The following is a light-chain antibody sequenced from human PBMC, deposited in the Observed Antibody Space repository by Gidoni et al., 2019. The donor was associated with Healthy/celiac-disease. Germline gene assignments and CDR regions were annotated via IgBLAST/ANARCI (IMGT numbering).Light chain of an antibody. V-gene: IGKV3-11*01. CDR2: DAS. Sequence: EIVLTQFPATLSVPPVERATLFCMASQSVISYLAWDQQIPGQAPRLLIYDASHRSPGIPARFSGSESGTDVTLASSSLEPKDFAVYYCHQRSNWPPIFTLGPGTKVDIK. CDR1: QSVISY. CDR3: HQRSNWPPIFT. J-gene: IGKJ3*01.